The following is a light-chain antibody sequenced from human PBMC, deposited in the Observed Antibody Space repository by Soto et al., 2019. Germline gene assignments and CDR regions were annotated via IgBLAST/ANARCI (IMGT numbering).Light chain of an antibody. J-gene: IGLJ1*01. CDR2: EGS. CDR1: SSDVGRYNI. CDR3: CSYAGSSTSV. Sequence: QSALTQPASVSGSPGQSITISCTGTSSDVGRYNIVSWYQQHPGKAPKLMIYEGSKRPSGVSNRFSGSKSGNTASLTISGLQAEDVADYYCCSYAGSSTSVFGTGTKVTVL. V-gene: IGLV2-23*01.